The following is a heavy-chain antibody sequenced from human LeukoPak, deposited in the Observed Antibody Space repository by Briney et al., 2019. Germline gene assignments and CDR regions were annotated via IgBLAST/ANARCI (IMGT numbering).Heavy chain of an antibody. CDR1: GFSLSMFW. CDR2: IKQDGSEK. J-gene: IGHJ4*02. D-gene: IGHD3-10*01. Sequence: PGGSLRLSCAASGFSLSMFWMSWVRQAPGKGLEWVANIKQDGSEKYYVDSVKGRFTISRDNAKNSLYLQMNSLRAEDTAVYYCARDLGYSLSGSSDYWGQGTLVTVSS. V-gene: IGHV3-7*01. CDR3: ARDLGYSLSGSSDY.